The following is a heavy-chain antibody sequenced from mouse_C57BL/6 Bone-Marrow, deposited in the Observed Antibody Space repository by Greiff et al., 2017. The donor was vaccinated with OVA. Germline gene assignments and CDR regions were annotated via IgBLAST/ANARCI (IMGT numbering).Heavy chain of an antibody. CDR2: ISSGGSYT. D-gene: IGHD1-1*01. J-gene: IGHJ3*01. Sequence: DVMLVESGGDLVKPGGSLKLSCAASGFTFSSYGMSWVRQTPDKRLEWVATISSGGSYTYYPDSVKGRFTISRDNAKNTLYLQMSSLKSEDTAMYYCARSYYYGSPWFAYWGQGILVTVSA. V-gene: IGHV5-6*02. CDR1: GFTFSSYG. CDR3: ARSYYYGSPWFAY.